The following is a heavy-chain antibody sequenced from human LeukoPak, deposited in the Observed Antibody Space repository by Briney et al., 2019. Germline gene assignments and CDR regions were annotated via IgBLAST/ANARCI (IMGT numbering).Heavy chain of an antibody. Sequence: PSETLSLTCTVSGGSISSYYWSWVRQPAGKGLEWIGRIYTSGRTNYNPSLKSRVTMSVDTSKNQFSLKLSSVTAADTAVYYCARRDSSGWYGTHYYYMDVWGKGTTVTVSS. CDR1: GGSISSYY. V-gene: IGHV4-4*07. CDR2: IYTSGRT. D-gene: IGHD6-19*01. CDR3: ARRDSSGWYGTHYYYMDV. J-gene: IGHJ6*03.